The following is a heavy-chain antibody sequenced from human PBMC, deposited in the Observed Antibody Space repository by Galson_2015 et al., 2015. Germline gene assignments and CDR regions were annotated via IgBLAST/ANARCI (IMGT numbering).Heavy chain of an antibody. J-gene: IGHJ4*02. CDR1: GYTFTGYY. Sequence: SVKVSCKASGYTFTGYYMHWVRQAPGQGLEWMGRINPNSGGTNYAQKFQGRVTMTRDTSISTAYMELSRLRSDGTAVYYCARVIGAAAGTEDYWGQGTLVTVSS. D-gene: IGHD6-13*01. CDR3: ARVIGAAAGTEDY. V-gene: IGHV1-2*06. CDR2: INPNSGGT.